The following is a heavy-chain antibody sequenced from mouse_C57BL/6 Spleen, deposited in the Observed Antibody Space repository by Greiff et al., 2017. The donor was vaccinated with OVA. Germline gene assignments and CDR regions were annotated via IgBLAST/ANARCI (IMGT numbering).Heavy chain of an antibody. CDR3: ARHEGLPYAMDY. CDR1: GFTFSSYG. J-gene: IGHJ4*01. D-gene: IGHD2-4*01. V-gene: IGHV5-6*01. Sequence: EVHLVESGGDLVKPGGSLKLSCAASGFTFSSYGMSWVRQTPDKRLEWVATISSGGSYTYYPDSVKGRFTISRDNAKNTLYLQMSSLKSEDTAMYYCARHEGLPYAMDYWGQGTSVTVSS. CDR2: ISSGGSYT.